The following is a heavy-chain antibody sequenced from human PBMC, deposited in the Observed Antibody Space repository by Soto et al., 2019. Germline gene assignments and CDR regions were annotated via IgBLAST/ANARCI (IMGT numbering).Heavy chain of an antibody. CDR3: AKRGLPGYSYGGYFDY. CDR1: GFTFSSYA. Sequence: GGSLRLSCAASGFTFSSYAMSWVRQAPGKGLEWVSAISGSGGSTYYADSVKGRFTISRDNSKNTLYLQMNSLRAEDTAVYYCAKRGLPGYSYGGYFDYWGQGTLVTVSS. V-gene: IGHV3-23*01. D-gene: IGHD5-18*01. CDR2: ISGSGGST. J-gene: IGHJ4*02.